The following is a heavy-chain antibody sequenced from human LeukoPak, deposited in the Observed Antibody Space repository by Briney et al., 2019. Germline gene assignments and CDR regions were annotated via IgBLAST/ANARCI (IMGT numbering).Heavy chain of an antibody. CDR3: AKDRGYSSKRYNWFDP. Sequence: GGSLRLSCAASGFTFSSYGMHWVRQAPGKGLEWVAFIRHDGSNKYYADSVKGRSTISRDNSKNTLYLQMNSLRAEDTAVYYCAKDRGYSSKRYNWFDPWGQGTLVTVSS. J-gene: IGHJ5*02. CDR2: IRHDGSNK. D-gene: IGHD6-19*01. V-gene: IGHV3-30*02. CDR1: GFTFSSYG.